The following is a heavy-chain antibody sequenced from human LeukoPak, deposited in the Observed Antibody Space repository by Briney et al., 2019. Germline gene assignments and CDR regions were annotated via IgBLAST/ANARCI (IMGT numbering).Heavy chain of an antibody. CDR3: ARIRGGPIDY. J-gene: IGHJ4*02. CDR1: GFTLSTYA. V-gene: IGHV3-30-3*01. Sequence: GGSLRLSCAASGFTLSTYAMHWVRQAPGKGLEWVAVISYDGTDTYYADSVKGRFTISRETSKNSLYLQMNSLRPEDTAVFYCARIRGGPIDYWGQGTLVTVSS. CDR2: ISYDGTDT. D-gene: IGHD3-16*01.